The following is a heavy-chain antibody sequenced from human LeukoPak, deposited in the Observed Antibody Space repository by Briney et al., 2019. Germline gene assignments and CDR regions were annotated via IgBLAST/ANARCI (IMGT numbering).Heavy chain of an antibody. CDR2: ISRSGDTL. CDR1: GFTFRDYY. Sequence: GGSLRLSCAASGFTFRDYYMTWIRQAPGKGLEWISYISRSGDTLYYADSVEGRFTISRDNAKNSLYLQMNSLRAEDTAVYYCAREAVIFPDYYYYGLDVWGQGTTVTVSS. V-gene: IGHV3-11*01. CDR3: AREAVIFPDYYYYGLDV. D-gene: IGHD2/OR15-2a*01. J-gene: IGHJ6*02.